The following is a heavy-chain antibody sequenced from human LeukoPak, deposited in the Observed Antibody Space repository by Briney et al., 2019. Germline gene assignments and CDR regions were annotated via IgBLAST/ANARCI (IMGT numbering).Heavy chain of an antibody. CDR1: GFTFSNFA. CDR2: ISGSGGST. Sequence: PGGSLRLSCAASGFTFSNFAMSWARQAPGQGLEWVSAISGSGGSTYYADSVKGRFTISRDNSKNTLYLQMNSLRAEDTAVYYCAKDIAVAGTFYFDYWGQGTLVTVSS. D-gene: IGHD6-19*01. CDR3: AKDIAVAGTFYFDY. J-gene: IGHJ4*02. V-gene: IGHV3-23*01.